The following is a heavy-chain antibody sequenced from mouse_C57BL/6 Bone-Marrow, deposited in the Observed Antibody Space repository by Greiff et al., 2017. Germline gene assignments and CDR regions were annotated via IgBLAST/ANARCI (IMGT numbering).Heavy chain of an antibody. D-gene: IGHD1-1*01. CDR2: IYPRSGNT. CDR1: GYTFTSYG. CDR3: ARWVYCYGSSPGWYFDV. V-gene: IGHV1-81*01. J-gene: IGHJ1*03. Sequence: VQLQQSGAELARPGASVKLSCKASGYTFTSYGISWVKQRTGQGLEWIGEIYPRSGNTYYNEKFKGKATLTADKSSSTAYMELRSLTSEDSAVYFCARWVYCYGSSPGWYFDVWGTGTTVTVSS.